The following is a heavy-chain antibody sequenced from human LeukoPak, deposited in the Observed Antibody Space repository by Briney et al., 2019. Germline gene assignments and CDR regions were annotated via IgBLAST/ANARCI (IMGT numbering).Heavy chain of an antibody. CDR1: GGSFSGYY. V-gene: IGHV4-34*01. CDR2: INHSGST. Sequence: SETLSLTCAVYGGSFSGYYWSWIRQPPGEGLEWIGEINHSGSTNYNPSLKSRVTISVDTSKNQFSLKLSSVTAADTAVYYCAGTGYSSSWYRIYDYWGQGTLVTVSS. J-gene: IGHJ4*02. CDR3: AGTGYSSSWYRIYDY. D-gene: IGHD6-13*01.